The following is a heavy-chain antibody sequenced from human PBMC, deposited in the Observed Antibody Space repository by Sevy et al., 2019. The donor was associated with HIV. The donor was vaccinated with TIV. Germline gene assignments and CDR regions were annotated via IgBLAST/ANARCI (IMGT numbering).Heavy chain of an antibody. D-gene: IGHD3-9*01. V-gene: IGHV3-30-3*01. CDR1: GFTFSSYA. CDR3: ARPYYDILTGYSPPYYFDY. CDR2: ISYDGGNK. J-gene: IGHJ4*02. Sequence: GGSLRLSCAASGFTFSSYAMHWVRQAPGKGLEWVAVISYDGGNKYYADSVKGRFTISRDNSKNTLYLQMNSLRAEDTAVYYCARPYYDILTGYSPPYYFDYWGQGTLVTVSS.